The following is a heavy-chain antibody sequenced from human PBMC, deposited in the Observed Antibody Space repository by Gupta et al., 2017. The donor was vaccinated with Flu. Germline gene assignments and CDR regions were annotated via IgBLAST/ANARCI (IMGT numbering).Heavy chain of an antibody. D-gene: IGHD6-19*01. V-gene: IGHV3-23*01. CDR1: GLRFSSYA. Sequence: EVRLLQSGGGLVQPGGSVRLSCAASGLRFSSYAMSWLRQATGKGLEWVGAMSGSGGPIYYADSVKGRFTISRDNSKDTLYLEMNSLTAEDTAEYCCATDMFGGWYLVFDYWGQGTLVTVSS. J-gene: IGHJ4*02. CDR3: ATDMFGGWYLVFDY. CDR2: MSGSGGPI.